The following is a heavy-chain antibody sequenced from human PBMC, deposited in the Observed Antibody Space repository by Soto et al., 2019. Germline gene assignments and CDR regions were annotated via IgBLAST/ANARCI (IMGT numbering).Heavy chain of an antibody. D-gene: IGHD6-13*01. Sequence: QVQLVQSGAEVKKPGASVKVSCKASGYTFSSYDINWVRQATGQGLEWMGWMNPNSGNTGYAQKFQGRVTMTRNTCISTADMELSSLRDEATALYYCARGQHRVPDYWGQGTLVTVSS. V-gene: IGHV1-8*01. J-gene: IGHJ4*02. CDR3: ARGQHRVPDY. CDR2: MNPNSGNT. CDR1: GYTFSSYD.